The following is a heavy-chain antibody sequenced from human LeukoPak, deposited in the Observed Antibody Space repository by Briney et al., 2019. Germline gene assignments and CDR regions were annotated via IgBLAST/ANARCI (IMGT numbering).Heavy chain of an antibody. CDR3: AKERSDYDFWSSYYSRYFDY. J-gene: IGHJ4*02. CDR1: GFTFSSYG. V-gene: IGHV3-33*06. CDR2: IWYDGSNK. Sequence: HAGRSLRLSCAASGFTFSSYGMHWVRQAPGKGLEWVAVIWYDGSNKYYADSVKGRFTISRDNSKNTLYLQMNSLRAEDTAVYYCAKERSDYDFWSSYYSRYFDYWGQGTLVTVSS. D-gene: IGHD3-3*01.